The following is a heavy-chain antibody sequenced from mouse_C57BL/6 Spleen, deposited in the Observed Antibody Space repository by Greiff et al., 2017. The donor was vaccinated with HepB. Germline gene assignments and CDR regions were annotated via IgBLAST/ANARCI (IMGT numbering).Heavy chain of an antibody. J-gene: IGHJ4*01. Sequence: VQLQHSGAELARPGASVKLSCKASGYTFTSYGISWVKQRTGQGLEWIGEIYPRSGNTYYNEKFKGKATLTADKSSSTAYMELRSLTSEDSAVYFCARPTTVVAAYYAMDYWGQGTSVTVSS. CDR1: GYTFTSYG. D-gene: IGHD1-1*01. CDR3: ARPTTVVAAYYAMDY. CDR2: IYPRSGNT. V-gene: IGHV1-81*01.